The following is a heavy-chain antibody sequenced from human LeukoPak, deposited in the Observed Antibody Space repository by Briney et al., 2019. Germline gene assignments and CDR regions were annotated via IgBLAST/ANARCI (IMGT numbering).Heavy chain of an antibody. CDR1: GYTFTSYD. J-gene: IGHJ4*02. D-gene: IGHD3-22*01. CDR2: MNPNSGNT. CDR3: AKVIHYYDSSGYYLGYYFDY. Sequence: ASVKVSCKASGYTFTSYDINWVRQATGQGLEWMGWMNPNSGNTGYAQKFQGRVTMTRNTSISTDYMELSSLRSEDTAVYYCAKVIHYYDSSGYYLGYYFDYWGQGTLVTVSS. V-gene: IGHV1-8*01.